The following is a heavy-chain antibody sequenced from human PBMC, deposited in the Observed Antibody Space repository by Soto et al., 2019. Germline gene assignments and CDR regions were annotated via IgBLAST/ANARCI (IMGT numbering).Heavy chain of an antibody. CDR1: GYTFTSYG. Sequence: QVQLVQSVAEVKKPGASVKVSCKASGYTFTSYGISWVRQAPGQGLEWMGWISAYNGNTNYAQKLQGRVTMTTDTSTSTAYMELRSLRSDDTAVYYCARVKIAAPYYYYGMDVWGQGTTVTVSS. V-gene: IGHV1-18*01. J-gene: IGHJ6*02. CDR2: ISAYNGNT. D-gene: IGHD6-25*01. CDR3: ARVKIAAPYYYYGMDV.